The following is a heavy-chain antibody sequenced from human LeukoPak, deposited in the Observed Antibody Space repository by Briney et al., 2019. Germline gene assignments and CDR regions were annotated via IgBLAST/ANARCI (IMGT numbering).Heavy chain of an antibody. Sequence: SVKVSCKASGGTFSSYTISWVRQAPGQGLEWMGRIIPILGIAKYAQKFQGRVTITADKSTSTAYMELSSLRSEDMAVYYCARDYYDSSGYYVGDAFDIWGQGTMVTVSS. CDR3: ARDYYDSSGYYVGDAFDI. V-gene: IGHV1-69*04. D-gene: IGHD3-22*01. CDR1: GGTFSSYT. CDR2: IIPILGIA. J-gene: IGHJ3*02.